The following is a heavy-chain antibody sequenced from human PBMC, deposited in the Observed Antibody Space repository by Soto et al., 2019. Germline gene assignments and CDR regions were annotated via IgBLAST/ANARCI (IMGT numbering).Heavy chain of an antibody. Sequence: GGSLRLSCAASGFTFDDYAMHWVRQAPGKGLEWVSGISWNSGSIGYADSVKGRFTISRDNAKNSLYLQMNSLRAEDTALYYCAKQQLGPRQYYGMDVWGQGTTVTVSS. D-gene: IGHD6-13*01. CDR3: AKQQLGPRQYYGMDV. CDR2: ISWNSGSI. J-gene: IGHJ6*02. CDR1: GFTFDDYA. V-gene: IGHV3-9*01.